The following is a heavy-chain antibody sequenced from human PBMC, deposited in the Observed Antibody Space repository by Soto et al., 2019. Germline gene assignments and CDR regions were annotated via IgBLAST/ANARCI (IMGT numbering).Heavy chain of an antibody. V-gene: IGHV1-3*01. CDR3: ARGVLRYFDWLSPRWYFDL. CDR1: GYTFTSYA. Sequence: ASVKVSCKASGYTFTSYAMHWVRQAPGQRLEWMGWINAGNGNTKYSQKFQGRVTITRDTSASTAYMELSSLRSEDTAVYYCARGVLRYFDWLSPRWYFDLWGRGTLVTVSS. D-gene: IGHD3-9*01. J-gene: IGHJ2*01. CDR2: INAGNGNT.